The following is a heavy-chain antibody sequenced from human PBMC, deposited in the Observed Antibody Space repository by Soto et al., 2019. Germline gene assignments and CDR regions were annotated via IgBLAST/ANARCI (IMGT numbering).Heavy chain of an antibody. CDR3: ARGYCSGGSCYLNWFDP. D-gene: IGHD2-15*01. CDR1: GGSISSYY. J-gene: IGHJ5*02. Sequence: SETLSLTCTVSGGSISSYYWSWIRQPPGKGLEWIGYIYYSGSTNYNPYLKSRVTISVDTSKNQFPLKLSSVTAADTAVYYCARGYCSGGSCYLNWFDPWGQGTLVTVSS. V-gene: IGHV4-59*01. CDR2: IYYSGST.